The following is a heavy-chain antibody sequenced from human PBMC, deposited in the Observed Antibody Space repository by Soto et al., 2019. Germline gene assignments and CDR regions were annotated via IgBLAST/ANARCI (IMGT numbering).Heavy chain of an antibody. CDR3: ARGGDDIPTTLPIDY. CDR1: GFTFSSYW. CDR2: IKQDGSEK. J-gene: IGHJ4*02. D-gene: IGHD3-10*01. Sequence: PGGSLRLSCAASGFTFSSYWMSWVRQAPGKGLEWVANIKQDGSEKYYVDSVRGRFTISRDNAKNSLYLQMNSLRAEDTAVYYCARGGDDIPTTLPIDYWGQGTLVTVSS. V-gene: IGHV3-7*01.